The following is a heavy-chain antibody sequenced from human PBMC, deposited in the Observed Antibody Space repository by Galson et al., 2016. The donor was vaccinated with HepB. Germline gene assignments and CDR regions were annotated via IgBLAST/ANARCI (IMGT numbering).Heavy chain of an antibody. J-gene: IGHJ5*02. CDR2: ISGDGTST. Sequence: SLRLSCAASGFTFDDYVMRWVRQAPGKGLEWVSLISGDGTSTYYADSVKGRFIISRDNSKNSLYLQMNSLRTEDTALYYCAKDFKDSSSWYSWFDPWGQGTLVTVSS. CDR1: GFTFDDYV. CDR3: AKDFKDSSSWYSWFDP. D-gene: IGHD6-13*01. V-gene: IGHV3-43*02.